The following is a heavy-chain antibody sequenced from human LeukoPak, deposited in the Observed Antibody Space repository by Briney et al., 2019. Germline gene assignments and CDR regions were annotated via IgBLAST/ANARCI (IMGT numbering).Heavy chain of an antibody. D-gene: IGHD4/OR15-4a*01. Sequence: QPGGSLRLSCTVSGFTVSSNSMSWVRQAPGKGLEWVSFIYSDNTHYSDSVKGRFTISRDNSKNTLYLQMNSLRAEDTAVYYCARRVGAYSHPYDYWGQGTLVTVSS. CDR3: ARRVGAYSHPYDY. CDR1: GFTVSSNS. V-gene: IGHV3-53*01. J-gene: IGHJ4*02. CDR2: IYSDNT.